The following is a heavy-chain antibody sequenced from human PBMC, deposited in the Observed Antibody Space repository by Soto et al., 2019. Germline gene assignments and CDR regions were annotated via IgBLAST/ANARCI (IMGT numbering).Heavy chain of an antibody. J-gene: IGHJ4*02. Sequence: QVHLVESGGGVVQPGRSLRLSCAASGFTFRSYGMHWVRQAPGKGLEWVAVISYDGSNEYYADSVKGRFTISRDNSKNTLYLQMNRLRGEDTAVYYCAKGLSVIQPWLMDAYWGQGTLVTVSS. CDR2: ISYDGSNE. D-gene: IGHD5-18*01. CDR3: AKGLSVIQPWLMDAY. V-gene: IGHV3-30*18. CDR1: GFTFRSYG.